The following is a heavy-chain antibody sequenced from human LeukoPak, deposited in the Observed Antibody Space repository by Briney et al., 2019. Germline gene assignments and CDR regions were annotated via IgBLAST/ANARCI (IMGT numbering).Heavy chain of an antibody. J-gene: IGHJ4*02. CDR3: ARELMGLTMIVVVNRIDY. D-gene: IGHD3-22*01. Sequence: SVKGRFTISRDNAKNSLFLQMNSLRAEDTAVYYCARELMGLTMIVVVNRIDYWGQGTLVTVSS. V-gene: IGHV3-21*01.